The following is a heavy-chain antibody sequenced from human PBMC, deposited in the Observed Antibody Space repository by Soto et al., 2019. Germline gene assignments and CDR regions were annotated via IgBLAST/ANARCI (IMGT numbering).Heavy chain of an antibody. CDR1: GYTFTGYH. J-gene: IGHJ3*02. V-gene: IGHV1-2*04. CDR2: INPNSGDT. D-gene: IGHD2-2*01. Sequence: QVQLVQSGAEVKKPGASVKVSCKASGYTFTGYHMHWVRQAPGQGLEWMGWINPNSGDTNYAQNFQGWVTMTRDTSISTAYMELSRLISDDTAVYYCATSGSCSSTSCYAFDIWGQGTMVTVSS. CDR3: ATSGSCSSTSCYAFDI.